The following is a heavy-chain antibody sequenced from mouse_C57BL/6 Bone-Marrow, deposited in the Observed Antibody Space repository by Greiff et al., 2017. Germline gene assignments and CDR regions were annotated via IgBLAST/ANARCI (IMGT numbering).Heavy chain of an antibody. V-gene: IGHV1-74*01. D-gene: IGHD2-3*01. Sequence: QVQLKQPGAELVKPGASVKVSCKASGYTFTSYWMHWVKQRPGQGLEWIGRIHPSDSDTNYNQKFKGKATLTVDKSSSPAYMQLSSLTSEDSAVYDCAMGWLDHYFDYWGQGTTLTVSS. CDR1: GYTFTSYW. CDR2: IHPSDSDT. CDR3: AMGWLDHYFDY. J-gene: IGHJ2*01.